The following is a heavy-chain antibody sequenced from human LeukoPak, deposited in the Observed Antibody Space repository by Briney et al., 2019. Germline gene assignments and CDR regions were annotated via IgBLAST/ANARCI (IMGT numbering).Heavy chain of an antibody. CDR1: GFTFSSYG. CDR3: ARDNRPTYYYGSGSLFDY. D-gene: IGHD3-10*01. J-gene: IGHJ4*02. Sequence: GGPLRLSCAASGFTFSSYGMHWVRQAPGKGLEWVAVIWNDGSNKYYADSVKGRFTISRDNSKNTLYLQMNSLRAEDTAVYYCARDNRPTYYYGSGSLFDYWGQGTLVTVSS. CDR2: IWNDGSNK. V-gene: IGHV3-33*01.